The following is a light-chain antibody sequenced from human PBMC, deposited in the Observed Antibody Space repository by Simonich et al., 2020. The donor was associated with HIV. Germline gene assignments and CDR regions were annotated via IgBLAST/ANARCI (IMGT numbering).Light chain of an antibody. Sequence: DIQMTQSPSSLSASVGEKVTIPCRASQRISGSLHWYQQKPGKTPKLQIFAASSLQSGIPSRFSGSGSGTDFTLPISSLQPADFATYYGQQSYSTFTFGQGTKLE. J-gene: IGKJ2*01. CDR3: QQSYSTFT. V-gene: IGKV1-39*01. CDR2: AAS. CDR1: QRISGS.